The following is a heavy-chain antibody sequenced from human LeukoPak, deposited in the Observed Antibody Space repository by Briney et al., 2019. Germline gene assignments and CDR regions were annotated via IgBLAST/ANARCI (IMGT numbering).Heavy chain of an antibody. CDR3: ATSPYDSSAYYAY. CDR2: ISSSSSYI. Sequence: PGGSLRLSCAASGFTFSSYNMNWVRQAPGKGLEWVSSISSSSSYIYYADSVKGRFTISRDNAKNSLFLQMNSLRAEDTAVYYCATSPYDSSAYYAYWGQGTLVTVSS. D-gene: IGHD3-22*01. CDR1: GFTFSSYN. J-gene: IGHJ4*02. V-gene: IGHV3-21*01.